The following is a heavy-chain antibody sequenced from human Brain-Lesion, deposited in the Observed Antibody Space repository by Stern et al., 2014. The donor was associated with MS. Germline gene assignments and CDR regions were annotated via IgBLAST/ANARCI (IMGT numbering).Heavy chain of an antibody. D-gene: IGHD2-15*01. J-gene: IGHJ6*02. Sequence: EVQLVASGGGLMQPGGSLRLSCVASGFTVSSTDLSWVRQAPGKGLEWVSVLYGGGDTRYGDSVKGRFTISRDTSKNTLYLQMDSLRADDTAVYYCARYCSGGSCYFHGLDVWGQGTTVTVSS. V-gene: IGHV3-53*01. CDR2: LYGGGDT. CDR1: GFTVSSTD. CDR3: ARYCSGGSCYFHGLDV.